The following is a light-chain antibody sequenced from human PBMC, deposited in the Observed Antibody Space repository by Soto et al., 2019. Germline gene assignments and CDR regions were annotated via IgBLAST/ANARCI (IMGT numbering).Light chain of an antibody. CDR1: QGISSY. V-gene: IGKV1-9*01. J-gene: IGKJ4*01. Sequence: IQLTQSPSSLSASVGDRVTITCRASQGISSYLAWYQQKPGKAPNLLISGASTLQSGVPSRFSGSGSGTAFTLTISSLQPEDFPFYYCQQLNSYPSTFGGGTKVDIK. CDR2: GAS. CDR3: QQLNSYPST.